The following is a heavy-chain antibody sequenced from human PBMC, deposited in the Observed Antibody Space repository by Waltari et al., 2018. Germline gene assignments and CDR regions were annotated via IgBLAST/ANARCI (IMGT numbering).Heavy chain of an antibody. Sequence: VSGGSISSYYWSWIRQPPGKGLEWIGYIYYSGSTNYNPSLKSRVTISVDTSKNQFSLKLSSVTAADTAVYYCARLYYYDSSGYWAYYFDYWGQGTLVTVSS. D-gene: IGHD3-22*01. CDR1: GGSISSYY. CDR3: ARLYYYDSSGYWAYYFDY. CDR2: IYYSGST. J-gene: IGHJ4*02. V-gene: IGHV4-59*08.